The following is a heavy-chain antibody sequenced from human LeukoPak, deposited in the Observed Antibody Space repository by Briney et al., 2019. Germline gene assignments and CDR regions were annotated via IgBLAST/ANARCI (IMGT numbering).Heavy chain of an antibody. V-gene: IGHV3-7*01. CDR1: GFSFSRNW. D-gene: IGHD1-14*01. CDR3: VRGGAAGDRKRGLDH. CDR2: TNEDGREK. Sequence: GGSLRLSCAASGFSFSRNWMTWVRQAPGKGLEWVAITNEDGREKYYVDSVRGRFTISRDNGRISLYLQMNSLRVEDTAMYYCVRGGAAGDRKRGLDHWGQGTLVTVS. J-gene: IGHJ4*02.